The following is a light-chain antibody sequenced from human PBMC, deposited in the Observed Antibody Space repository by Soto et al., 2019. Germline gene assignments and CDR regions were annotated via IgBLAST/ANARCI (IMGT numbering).Light chain of an antibody. Sequence: DIEMTQSPASLIVSPGDRVTLSCRASQSVSSNLYWYQQSPGQAPKLLVYGASTRATGVPASFSASCSGTLFTPTISILHSEFSAFYYRNHCSSSIAFGQGTRLEIK. V-gene: IGKV3-15*01. J-gene: IGKJ5*01. CDR3: NHCSSSIA. CDR2: GAS. CDR1: QSVSSN.